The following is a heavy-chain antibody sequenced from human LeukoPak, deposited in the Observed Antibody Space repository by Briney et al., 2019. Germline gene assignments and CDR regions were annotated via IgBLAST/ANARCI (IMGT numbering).Heavy chain of an antibody. V-gene: IGHV3-30*04. J-gene: IGHJ6*03. D-gene: IGHD6-6*01. CDR1: GFTFSTFP. CDR3: ARVGRVSIYPSYMDV. Sequence: GTSLRLSCEASGFTFSTFPMHWVRRTPDKRLEWVAVISDDGRDTYYADSVKGRFTISRDNSKNTLYLQMNSLSPEDTAVVYCARVGRVSIYPSYMDVWGKGTTVTVSS. CDR2: ISDDGRDT.